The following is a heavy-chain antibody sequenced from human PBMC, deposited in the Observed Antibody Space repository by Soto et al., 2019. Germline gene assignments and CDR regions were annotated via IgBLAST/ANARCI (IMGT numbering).Heavy chain of an antibody. CDR3: ARDGARGMAPILKYAFDI. CDR1: GGSISSGGYY. CDR2: IYYSGST. D-gene: IGHD3-16*01. V-gene: IGHV4-31*01. J-gene: IGHJ3*02. Sequence: QVQLQESGPGLVKPSQTLSLTCTVSGGSISSGGYYWSWIRQHPGKGLEWIGYIYYSGSTYYNPSRKSPVTISVHTSKNQFSLKLSSVTAADTAVYYCARDGARGMAPILKYAFDIWGQGTMVTVSS.